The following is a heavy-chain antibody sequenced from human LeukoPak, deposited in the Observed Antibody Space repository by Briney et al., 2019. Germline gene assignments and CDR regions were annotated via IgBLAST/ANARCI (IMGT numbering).Heavy chain of an antibody. J-gene: IGHJ4*02. CDR1: GFTPSSYA. CDR3: AKNGRGYSSDYFDY. Sequence: GGSLRLSCAASGFTPSSYAMSWVRQAPGKGLEWVSAISGSGGSTYYADSVKGRFTISRDNSKNTLYPQMNTLRPEDTAVYSCAKNGRGYSSDYFDYWGQGTLVTVSS. D-gene: IGHD5-18*01. V-gene: IGHV3-23*01. CDR2: ISGSGGST.